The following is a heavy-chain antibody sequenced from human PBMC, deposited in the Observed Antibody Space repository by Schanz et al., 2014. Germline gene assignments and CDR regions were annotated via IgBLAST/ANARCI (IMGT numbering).Heavy chain of an antibody. Sequence: QVQLVESAGGVVQPGRSLRLSCAASGFTFSNFAIHWVRQAPGKGLEWVAVISYDGSHKDYADSVKGRFTISRDNSKNTLYLQMNSLRAEDTAVYFCAREMDTAIGDYWGQGTLVTVSS. CDR1: GFTFSNFA. CDR2: ISYDGSHK. J-gene: IGHJ4*02. CDR3: AREMDTAIGDY. V-gene: IGHV3-30*04. D-gene: IGHD5-18*01.